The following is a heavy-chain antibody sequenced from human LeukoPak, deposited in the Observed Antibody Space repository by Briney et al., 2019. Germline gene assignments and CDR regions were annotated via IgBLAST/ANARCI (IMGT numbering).Heavy chain of an antibody. V-gene: IGHV3-21*01. D-gene: IGHD5-12*01. CDR2: ISSSSSYI. CDR3: ARQSSGYDLGY. Sequence: GGSVRLSCAASGFTFSSYSMNWVRQAPGKGLEWVSSISSSSSYIYYADSVKGRFTISRDNAKNSLYLQMNSLRAEDTAVYYCARQSSGYDLGYWGQGTLVTVSS. CDR1: GFTFSSYS. J-gene: IGHJ4*02.